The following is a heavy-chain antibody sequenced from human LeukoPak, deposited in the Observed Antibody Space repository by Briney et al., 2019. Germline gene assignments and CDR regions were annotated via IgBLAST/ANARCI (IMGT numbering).Heavy chain of an antibody. CDR3: ARVGRYCSSASCTPCDY. CDR2: ISAYNGNT. D-gene: IGHD2-2*01. V-gene: IGHV1-18*01. J-gene: IGHJ4*02. CDR1: GYAFTSYG. Sequence: ASVKVSCKASGYAFTSYGISWVRQAPGQGLEWMGWISAYNGNTNYAQKLQGRVTMTTDTSMSTAYMELRSLRSDDTAVYYCARVGRYCSSASCTPCDYWGQGTLVTVSS.